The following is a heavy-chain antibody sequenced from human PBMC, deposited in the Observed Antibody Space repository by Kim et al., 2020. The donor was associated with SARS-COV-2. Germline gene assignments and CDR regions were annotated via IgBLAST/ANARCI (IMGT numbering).Heavy chain of an antibody. V-gene: IGHV3-33*01. CDR3: ARDRGGDAPIDC. D-gene: IGHD3-10*01. Sequence: ADSVKGGFTISRDKSKNTLYLQMNSRRAEDTGLYYCARDRGGDAPIDCWGQGTLVTVSS. J-gene: IGHJ4*02.